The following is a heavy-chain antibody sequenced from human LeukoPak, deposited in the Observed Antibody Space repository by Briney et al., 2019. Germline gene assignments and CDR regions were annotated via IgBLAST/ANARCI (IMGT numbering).Heavy chain of an antibody. J-gene: IGHJ4*02. Sequence: AASVKVSCKASGYTFTGYYVHWVRQAPGQGLEWMGWINPNSGGTNYAQKFQGRVTMTRDTPIRTAYMELSSLRSDDTAVYYCASVSGYSGYALDYWGQGTLVTVSS. CDR2: INPNSGGT. CDR1: GYTFTGYY. V-gene: IGHV1-2*02. D-gene: IGHD5-12*01. CDR3: ASVSGYSGYALDY.